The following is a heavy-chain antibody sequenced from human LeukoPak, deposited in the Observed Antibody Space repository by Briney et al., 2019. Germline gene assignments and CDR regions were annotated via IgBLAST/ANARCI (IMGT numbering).Heavy chain of an antibody. CDR3: ARERWEPPYYYYGLDV. V-gene: IGHV1-18*01. J-gene: IGHJ6*02. CDR1: GYTFTSYG. CDR2: IGGYNGNT. D-gene: IGHD1-26*01. Sequence: ASVKVSCKASGYTFTSYGISWVRQAPGQGLEWMGWIGGYNGNTNYAQKLQGRVTMTTDTSTSTGYMELRSLRSDDTAVYYCARERWEPPYYYYGLDVWGQGTTVTVSS.